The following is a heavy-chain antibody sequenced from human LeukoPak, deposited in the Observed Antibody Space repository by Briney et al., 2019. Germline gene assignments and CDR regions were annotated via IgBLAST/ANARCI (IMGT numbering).Heavy chain of an antibody. CDR3: ARSPPGGDYGYYFDY. D-gene: IGHD4-17*01. V-gene: IGHV4-4*07. CDR1: GGSLTSYY. Sequence: SETLSLTCIVSGGSLTSYYWSWIRQPAGKGLEWIGRINISGSTNYNPSLKSRVTMSVDTSKNHFSLKLSSVTAADTAVYYCARSPPGGDYGYYFDYWGQGTLVTVSS. CDR2: INISGST. J-gene: IGHJ4*02.